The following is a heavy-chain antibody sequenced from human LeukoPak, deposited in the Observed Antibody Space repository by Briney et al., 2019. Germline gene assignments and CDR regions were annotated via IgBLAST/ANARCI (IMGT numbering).Heavy chain of an antibody. J-gene: IGHJ4*02. Sequence: SETLSLTCTVSGGSISSYYWSWIRQPPGKGLEWIGEINHSGSTNYNPSLKSRVTISVDTSKNQFSLKLSSVTAADTAVYYCARGRLGSFDYWGQGTLVTVSS. V-gene: IGHV4-34*01. CDR1: GGSISSYY. D-gene: IGHD7-27*01. CDR2: INHSGST. CDR3: ARGRLGSFDY.